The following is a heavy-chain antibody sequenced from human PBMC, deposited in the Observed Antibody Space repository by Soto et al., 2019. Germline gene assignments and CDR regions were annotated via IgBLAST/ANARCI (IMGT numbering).Heavy chain of an antibody. CDR1: GGSISSYY. V-gene: IGHV4-59*01. D-gene: IGHD3-22*01. J-gene: IGHJ4*02. CDR3: ARAGVGTWLLRPHYFDY. Sequence: SETLSLTCTVSGGSISSYYWSWIRQPPGKGLEWIGYIYYSGSTNYNPSLKSRVTISVDTSKNQFSLKLSSVTAADTAVYYCARAGVGTWLLRPHYFDYWGQGTLVTVSS. CDR2: IYYSGST.